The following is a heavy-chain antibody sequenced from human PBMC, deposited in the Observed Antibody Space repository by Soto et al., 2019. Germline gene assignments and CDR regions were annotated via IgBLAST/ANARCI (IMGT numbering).Heavy chain of an antibody. Sequence: ASVKVSCKASGGTFSSYAISWVRQAPGQGLEWMGGIIPIFGTANYAQKFQGRVTITADESTSTAYMELSSLRSEDTAVHYCARTRLRFLEWLLFRPGWFDPWGQGTLVTVSS. CDR3: ARTRLRFLEWLLFRPGWFDP. CDR1: GGTFSSYA. V-gene: IGHV1-69*13. J-gene: IGHJ5*02. CDR2: IIPIFGTA. D-gene: IGHD3-3*01.